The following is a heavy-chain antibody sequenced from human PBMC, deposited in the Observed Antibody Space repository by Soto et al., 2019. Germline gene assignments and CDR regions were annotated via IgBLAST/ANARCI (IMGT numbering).Heavy chain of an antibody. Sequence: GGSLRLSCAASGFTVSSNYMSWVRQAPGKGLEWVSVIYSGGSTYYADSVKGRFTISRDNSKNTLYLQMNSLRAEDTAVYYCARGALRYHLDYWGQGTLVTVSS. CDR3: ARGALRYHLDY. V-gene: IGHV3-66*01. CDR2: IYSGGST. CDR1: GFTVSSNY. D-gene: IGHD4-17*01. J-gene: IGHJ4*02.